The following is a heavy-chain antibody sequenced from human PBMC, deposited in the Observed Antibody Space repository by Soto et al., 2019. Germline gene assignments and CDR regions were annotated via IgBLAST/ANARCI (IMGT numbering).Heavy chain of an antibody. CDR1: GGSVSSGSYY. J-gene: IGHJ4*02. D-gene: IGHD3-3*01. CDR3: AMGYDFWSGYYGY. CDR2: IYYSGST. V-gene: IGHV4-61*01. Sequence: PSETLSLTCTVSGGSVSSGSYYWSWIRQPPGKGLEWIGYIYYSGSTNYNPSLKSRVTISVDTSKNQFSLKLGSVTAADTAVYYCAMGYDFWSGYYGYWGQGTLVTVSS.